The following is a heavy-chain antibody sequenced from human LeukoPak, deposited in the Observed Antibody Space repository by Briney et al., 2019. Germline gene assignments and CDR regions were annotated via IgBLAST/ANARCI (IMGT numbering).Heavy chain of an antibody. CDR1: GFTFSTYW. CDR3: ARDFDC. J-gene: IGHJ4*02. Sequence: GGSLRLSCAASGFTFSTYWMSWVRQAPGKGLEWVANIKVDGSEEYYVDSVKGRFTISSHNAKSSLFLQTNSLRAEDTAVYYCARDFDCWGQGTLVTVSS. CDR2: IKVDGSEE. V-gene: IGHV3-7*01.